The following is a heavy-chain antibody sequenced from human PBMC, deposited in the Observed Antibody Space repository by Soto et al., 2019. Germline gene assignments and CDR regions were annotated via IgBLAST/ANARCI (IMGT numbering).Heavy chain of an antibody. CDR1: GFTFSSYA. CDR2: ISGSGGST. D-gene: IGHD5-12*01. Sequence: GGSLRLSCAASGFTFSSYAMSWVRQAPGKGLEWVSAISGSGGSTYYADSVKGRFTISRDNSKNTLYLQMNSLRAEDTAVYYCAKDRRMATRAPYFDYWGQGTLVTVSS. J-gene: IGHJ4*02. CDR3: AKDRRMATRAPYFDY. V-gene: IGHV3-23*01.